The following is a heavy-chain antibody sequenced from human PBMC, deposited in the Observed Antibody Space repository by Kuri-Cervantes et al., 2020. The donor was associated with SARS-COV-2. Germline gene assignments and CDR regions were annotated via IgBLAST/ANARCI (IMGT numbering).Heavy chain of an antibody. J-gene: IGHJ1*01. Sequence: GESLKISCAASGFTFSSETMTWVRQAPGRGLEWVSAISGTGATAYYADSVKGRFTISRDNSNNTLYLQMNSLRAEDTAVYYCARQTSGYITSAHQYWGQGTLVTVSS. D-gene: IGHD3-3*01. CDR2: ISGTGATA. CDR1: GFTFSSET. V-gene: IGHV3-23*01. CDR3: ARQTSGYITSAHQY.